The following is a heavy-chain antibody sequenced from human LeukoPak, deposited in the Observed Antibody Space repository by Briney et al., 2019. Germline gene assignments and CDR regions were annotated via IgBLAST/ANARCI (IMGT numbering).Heavy chain of an antibody. CDR1: GGSISSSNYY. J-gene: IGHJ4*02. CDR3: AREAASGRSSGYYFE. V-gene: IGHV4-61*02. D-gene: IGHD3-22*01. CDR2: IYTSEST. Sequence: SETLSLTCSVSGGSISSSNYYWSWIRQPAGKGLEWIGRIYTSESTNYNPSLKSRVTISVDTSRNQFSLKLSSVTAADTAVYYCAREAASGRSSGYYFEWGQGTLVTVSS.